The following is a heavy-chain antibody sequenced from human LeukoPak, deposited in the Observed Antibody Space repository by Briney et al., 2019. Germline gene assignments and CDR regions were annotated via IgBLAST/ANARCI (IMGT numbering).Heavy chain of an antibody. CDR2: IIPIFGTA. Sequence: GASVKVSCKASGYTFTSYGISWVRQAPGQGLEWMGGIIPIFGTANYAQKFQGRVTITADKSTSTAYMELSSLRSEDTAVYYCARVSSVWFGELSLDYWGQGTLVTVSS. J-gene: IGHJ4*02. D-gene: IGHD3-10*01. CDR1: GYTFTSYG. CDR3: ARVSSVWFGELSLDY. V-gene: IGHV1-69*06.